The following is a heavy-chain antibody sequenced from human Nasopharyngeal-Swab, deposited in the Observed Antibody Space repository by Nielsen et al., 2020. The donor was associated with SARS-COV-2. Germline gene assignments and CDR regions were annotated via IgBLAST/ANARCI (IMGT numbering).Heavy chain of an antibody. Sequence: WIRQPPGKGLEWIGSIYYSESTYYNPSLKSRVTISVDTSKNQFSLKLSSVTAADTAVYYCASHRRGYSEDYGMDVWGQGTTVTVSS. V-gene: IGHV4-39*01. CDR3: ASHRRGYSEDYGMDV. J-gene: IGHJ6*02. D-gene: IGHD5-18*01. CDR2: IYYSEST.